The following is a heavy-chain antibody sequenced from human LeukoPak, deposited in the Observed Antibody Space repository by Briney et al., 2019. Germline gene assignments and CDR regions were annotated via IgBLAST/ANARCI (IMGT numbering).Heavy chain of an antibody. D-gene: IGHD6-19*01. CDR3: ARHLGSGWYLAFDY. J-gene: IGHJ4*02. CDR1: GGSISSYY. Sequence: SETLSLTCTVSGGSISSYYWSWIRQPPGKGLEWIGYIYYSGSTNYNPSLKSRVTISVDTSKNQFPLKLSSVTAADTAVYYCARHLGSGWYLAFDYWGQGTLVTVSS. V-gene: IGHV4-59*08. CDR2: IYYSGST.